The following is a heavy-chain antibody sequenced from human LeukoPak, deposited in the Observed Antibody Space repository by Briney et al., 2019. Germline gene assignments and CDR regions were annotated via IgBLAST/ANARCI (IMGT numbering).Heavy chain of an antibody. Sequence: SETLSLTCAVYGGSLSGSYWSWIRQPPGKGLEWIGEINHSGSTNYNPSLKSRVTISVDTSKNQFSLKLSSVTAADTAVYYCARETTGLARYFDYWGQGTLVTVSS. J-gene: IGHJ4*02. CDR1: GGSLSGSY. CDR3: ARETTGLARYFDY. V-gene: IGHV4-34*01. D-gene: IGHD4-11*01. CDR2: INHSGST.